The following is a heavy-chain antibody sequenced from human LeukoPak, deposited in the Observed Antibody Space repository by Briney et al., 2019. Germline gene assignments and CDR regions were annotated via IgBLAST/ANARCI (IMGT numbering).Heavy chain of an antibody. CDR3: ARDYTYAFDN. J-gene: IGHJ4*02. V-gene: IGHV3-48*01. CDR2: IGISSGNT. CDR1: GFRFSDYS. Sequence: PGGSLRLSCAASGFRFSDYSMNWVRQAPGKGLEWISYIGISSGNTNYADSVKGRFTISGDKAKNSLYLQMNSLRVEDTAVYYCARDYTYAFDNWGQGTLVTVSS.